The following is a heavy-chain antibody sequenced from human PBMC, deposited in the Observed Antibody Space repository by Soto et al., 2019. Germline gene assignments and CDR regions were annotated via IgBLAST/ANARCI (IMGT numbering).Heavy chain of an antibody. CDR3: VPSPVVPADDAFDI. D-gene: IGHD2-2*01. J-gene: IGHJ3*02. CDR1: GYTFTSYG. Sequence: ASVKVSCKASGYTFTSYGISWVRQAPGQGLEWMGWISAYNGNTNYAQKLQGRVTMTTDTSTSTAYMELRSLRSDDTAVYYCVPSPVVPADDAFDIWGQGTMVTVSS. CDR2: ISAYNGNT. V-gene: IGHV1-18*01.